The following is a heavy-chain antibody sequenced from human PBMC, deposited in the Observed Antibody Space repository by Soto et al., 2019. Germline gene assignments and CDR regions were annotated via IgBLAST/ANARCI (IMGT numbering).Heavy chain of an antibody. D-gene: IGHD3-3*01. CDR2: TSSYNTDT. J-gene: IGHJ6*02. Sequence: ASVKVSCKSSGYRFETYAMNWVRQAPGQGLEWMGWTSSYNTDTFYADKFQDRVTMTTDTSTGTAYMELRSLSSDDTAVYYCARGHGVIIGAMDVWGQGTAVTVSS. V-gene: IGHV1-18*01. CDR3: ARGHGVIIGAMDV. CDR1: GYRFETYA.